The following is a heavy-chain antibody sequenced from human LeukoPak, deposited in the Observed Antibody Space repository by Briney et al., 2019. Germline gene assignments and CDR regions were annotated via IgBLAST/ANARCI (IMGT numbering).Heavy chain of an antibody. D-gene: IGHD3-10*01. CDR2: ISITGDAT. V-gene: IGHV3-23*01. CDR1: GFTYSGHG. Sequence: GGSLRLSCTASGFTYSGHGMTWVRQAPGKGLEWVAAISITGDATYYADSVKGRFTISRDNSKNTLHLQLNGLRAEDTAIYYCAKEVRPNDSWGQGTLVIVSS. CDR3: AKEVRPNDS. J-gene: IGHJ4*02.